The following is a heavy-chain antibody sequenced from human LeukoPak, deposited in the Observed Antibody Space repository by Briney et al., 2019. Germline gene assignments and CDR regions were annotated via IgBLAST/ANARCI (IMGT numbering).Heavy chain of an antibody. CDR2: ISSSSSHI. J-gene: IGHJ4*02. CDR3: ARGYPIDY. D-gene: IGHD1-1*01. CDR1: GFTFSSYS. Sequence: GGSLRLSCAASGFTFSSYSMNWVRQAPGKGLEWVSSISSSSSHIYYADSVKGRFTISRDNAKNSLHLQMNSLRAEDTAVYYCARGYPIDYWGQGTLVTVSS. V-gene: IGHV3-21*01.